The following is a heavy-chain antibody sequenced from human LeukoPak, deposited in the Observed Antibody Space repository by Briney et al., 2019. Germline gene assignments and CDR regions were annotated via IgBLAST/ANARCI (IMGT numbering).Heavy chain of an antibody. CDR3: ARDLGDGYNSHWFDP. D-gene: IGHD5-24*01. Sequence: PSETLSLTCTVSGGSISSYYWSWIRQPPGKGLEWIGYIYYSGSTNYNPSLKSRVTISVDTSKNQFSLKLSSVTAADTAVYYCARDLGDGYNSHWFDPWGQGTLVTVSS. CDR2: IYYSGST. V-gene: IGHV4-59*12. CDR1: GGSISSYY. J-gene: IGHJ5*02.